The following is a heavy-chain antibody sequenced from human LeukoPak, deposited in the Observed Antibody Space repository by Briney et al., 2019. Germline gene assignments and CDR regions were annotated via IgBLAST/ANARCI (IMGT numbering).Heavy chain of an antibody. CDR3: ARDNKGPAF. J-gene: IGHJ4*02. D-gene: IGHD2-15*01. V-gene: IGHV3-53*01. CDR2: IFSDGGT. CDR1: GFTVSSSY. Sequence: PGGSLRLSCAASGFTVSSSYMSWVRQAPAKGLEWVSVIFSDGGTFYSTSVKGRFTISRDSSKNTLYLQMSSLRAEDTAVYYCARDNKGPAFWGQGTLVTVSS.